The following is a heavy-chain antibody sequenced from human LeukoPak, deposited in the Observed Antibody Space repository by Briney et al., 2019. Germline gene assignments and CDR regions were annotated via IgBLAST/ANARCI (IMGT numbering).Heavy chain of an antibody. D-gene: IGHD3-22*01. V-gene: IGHV3-7*01. CDR3: ARGPPYYYDSSGYLQH. CDR2: IKQDGSEK. CDR1: GFTFSSYW. J-gene: IGHJ1*01. Sequence: PGGSLRLSCAASGFTFSSYWMSWVRQAPGKGLEWVANIKQDGSEKYYVDSVKGRFTISRDNAENSLYLQMDSLRAEDTAVYYCARGPPYYYDSSGYLQHRGQGTLVTVSS.